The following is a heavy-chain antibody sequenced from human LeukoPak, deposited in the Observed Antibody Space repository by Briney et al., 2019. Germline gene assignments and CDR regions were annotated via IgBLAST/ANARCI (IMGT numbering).Heavy chain of an antibody. D-gene: IGHD3-9*01. CDR1: EFTVSSNY. J-gene: IGHJ6*02. Sequence: GESLRLSCAASEFTVSSNYMSWVRQAPGKGLEWASVIYSGGSTYYADSVKGRFTISRDTSKNTVYLQMNSLRAEDAAVYHCARGTADILTGYYYYGMDVWGQGTTVTVSS. V-gene: IGHV3-53*01. CDR3: ARGTADILTGYYYYGMDV. CDR2: IYSGGST.